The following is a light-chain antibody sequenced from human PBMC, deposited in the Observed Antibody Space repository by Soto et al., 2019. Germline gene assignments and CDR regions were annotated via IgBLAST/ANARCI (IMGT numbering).Light chain of an antibody. CDR3: QQRSKWPPAT. CDR1: QSVGSY. J-gene: IGKJ4*01. Sequence: EIVLTQSPATLSLSPGERATLSCRASQSVGSYLAWYQQKPGQALRLLIYDASNRATGIPARFSGSGSGTDFTLTISSLEPEDFAVYYCQQRSKWPPATFGGGTKVDIK. CDR2: DAS. V-gene: IGKV3-11*01.